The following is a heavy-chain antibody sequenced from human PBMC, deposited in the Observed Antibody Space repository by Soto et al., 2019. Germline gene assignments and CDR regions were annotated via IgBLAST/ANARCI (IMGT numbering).Heavy chain of an antibody. J-gene: IGHJ6*02. CDR1: GGSISSSNW. Sequence: QVQLQESGPGLVKPSGTLSLTCAVSGGSISSSNWWSWVRQPPGKGLEWIGEIYHSGSTNYNPSPKCRVTISVDRSMNPFTLKLSSGSAAATAVDYCARGSVSYYYGMDVWGQGITVTVSS. CDR2: IYHSGST. V-gene: IGHV4-4*02. D-gene: IGHD1-26*01. CDR3: ARGSVSYYYGMDV.